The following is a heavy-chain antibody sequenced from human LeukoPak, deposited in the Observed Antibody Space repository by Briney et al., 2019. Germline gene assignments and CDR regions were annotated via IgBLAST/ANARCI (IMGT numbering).Heavy chain of an antibody. CDR1: GGSISSGSYY. Sequence: SQTLSLTCTVSGGSISSGSYYWSWIRQPAGKGLEWIGRIYTSGSTNYNPSLKSRVTISVDTSKNQFSLKLSSVTAADTAVYYCARPDGNAFDIWGQGTMVTVSP. V-gene: IGHV4-61*02. CDR2: IYTSGST. J-gene: IGHJ3*02. D-gene: IGHD2-15*01. CDR3: ARPDGNAFDI.